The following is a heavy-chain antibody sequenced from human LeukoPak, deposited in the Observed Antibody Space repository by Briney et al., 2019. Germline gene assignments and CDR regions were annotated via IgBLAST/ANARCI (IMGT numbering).Heavy chain of an antibody. CDR1: GGSISSYY. J-gene: IGHJ3*02. Sequence: SETLSLTCTVSGGSISSYYWSWIRQPPGKGLEWIGYIHYSGNTNFDPSLKNRVTISVDTSKNQFSLKLSSVTAADTAVYYCARQSSYYDSSGRIPYAFDIWGQGTMVTVSS. D-gene: IGHD3-22*01. CDR2: IHYSGNT. V-gene: IGHV4-59*08. CDR3: ARQSSYYDSSGRIPYAFDI.